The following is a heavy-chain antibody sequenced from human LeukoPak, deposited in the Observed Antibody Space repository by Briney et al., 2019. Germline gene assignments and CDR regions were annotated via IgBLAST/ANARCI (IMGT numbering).Heavy chain of an antibody. D-gene: IGHD3-22*01. J-gene: IGHJ4*02. CDR3: ARDYYDSSGYPFWEY. CDR1: GFTFSDYY. CDR2: ISSSGSTI. Sequence: GGSLRLSRAASGFTFSDYYMSWIRQAPGKGLEWVSYISSSGSTIYYADSVKGRFTISRDNAKNSLYLQMNSLRAEDTAVYYCARDYYDSSGYPFWEYWGQGTLFTVSS. V-gene: IGHV3-11*04.